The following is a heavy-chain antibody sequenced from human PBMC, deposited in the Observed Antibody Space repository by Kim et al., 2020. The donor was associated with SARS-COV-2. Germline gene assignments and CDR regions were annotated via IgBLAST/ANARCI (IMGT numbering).Heavy chain of an antibody. CDR2: IYYSGST. CDR3: ARLAHPYYDILTGHYTSGAFDI. V-gene: IGHV4-39*01. CDR1: GGSISSSSYY. Sequence: SETLSLTCTVSGGSISSSSYYWGWIRQPPGKGLEWIGSIYYSGSTYYNPSLKSRVTISVDTSKNQFSLKLSSVTAADTAVYYCARLAHPYYDILTGHYTSGAFDIWGQGTMVTVSS. J-gene: IGHJ3*02. D-gene: IGHD3-9*01.